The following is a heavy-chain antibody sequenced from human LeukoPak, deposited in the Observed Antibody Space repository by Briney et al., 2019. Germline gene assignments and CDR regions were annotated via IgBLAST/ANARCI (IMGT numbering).Heavy chain of an antibody. CDR2: INPNSGGT. Sequence: ASVKVSCKASGYTFTGYYMHWVRQAPGQGLEWVGWINPNSGGTNYAQKFQGRVTMTRDTSTSTAYMELRSLRSDDTAVYYCAVDYYDILTGYPAPDYWGQGTLVTVSS. V-gene: IGHV1-2*02. CDR1: GYTFTGYY. J-gene: IGHJ4*02. D-gene: IGHD3-9*01. CDR3: AVDYYDILTGYPAPDY.